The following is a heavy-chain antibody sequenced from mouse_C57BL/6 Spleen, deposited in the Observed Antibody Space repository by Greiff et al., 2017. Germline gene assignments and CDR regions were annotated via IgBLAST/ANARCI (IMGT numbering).Heavy chain of an antibody. CDR1: GFSLTSYG. V-gene: IGHV2-5*01. J-gene: IGHJ4*01. CDR2: IWRGGST. Sequence: VQLVESGPGLVQPSQCLSITCTVSGFSLTSYGVHWVRQSPGKGLEWLGVIWRGGSTDYNAAFMSRLSITNDNSKSQVFFKMNSLQADDTAIYYCAKKDSGAMDYWGQGTSVTVAS. D-gene: IGHD3-1*01. CDR3: AKKDSGAMDY.